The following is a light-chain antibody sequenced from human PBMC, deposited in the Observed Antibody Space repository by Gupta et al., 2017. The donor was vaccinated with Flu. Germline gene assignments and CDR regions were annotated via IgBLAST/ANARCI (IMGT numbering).Light chain of an antibody. J-gene: IGKJ1*01. CDR1: QTIDSW. CDR3: QQYRSSPWT. V-gene: IGKV1-5*03. CDR2: KAS. Sequence: PSTLSASVGDRVTITCRARQTIDSWLAWYQKKPGRAPKSLIYKASSVETGVPSRFSGSGSGTEFSLTISSLQPDDFATYYCQQYRSSPWTFGQGTKVEIK.